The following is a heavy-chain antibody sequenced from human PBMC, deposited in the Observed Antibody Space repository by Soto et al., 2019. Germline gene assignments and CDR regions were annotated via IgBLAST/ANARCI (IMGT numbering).Heavy chain of an antibody. D-gene: IGHD3-3*01. Sequence: EAQLVESGGGLVQPGGSLRLSCEASGFMFGVYWMSWVRQAPGKGLEWVANINDDGSERNYVDSVKGRFTISRDNPNNLLFLQMNSLRDEDTAVYYCAREFYGYYTYGPGDYWGQGTLVAVSS. CDR2: INDDGSER. V-gene: IGHV3-7*01. CDR3: AREFYGYYTYGPGDY. CDR1: GFMFGVYW. J-gene: IGHJ4*02.